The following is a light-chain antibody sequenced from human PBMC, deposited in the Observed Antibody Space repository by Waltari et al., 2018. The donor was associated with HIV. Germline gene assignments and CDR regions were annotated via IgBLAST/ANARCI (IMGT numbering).Light chain of an antibody. Sequence: QSALTQPPSASGSLGQSVTISCTGSSSDIGAYDFVSWFQQHPHSAPKLLLYEVTRRPSTVSGRFSGSRSGNTAFLTGAGLQPDDEATYFCSSYGDSLKVLFGGGTNVTVL. CDR1: SSDIGAYDF. J-gene: IGLJ2*01. CDR2: EVT. CDR3: SSYGDSLKVL. V-gene: IGLV2-8*01.